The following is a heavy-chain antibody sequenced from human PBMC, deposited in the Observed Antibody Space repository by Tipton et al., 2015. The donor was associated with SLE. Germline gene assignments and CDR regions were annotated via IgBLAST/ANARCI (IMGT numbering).Heavy chain of an antibody. Sequence: SLGLSCAASGFTFSSYWMHWVRQAPGKGLVWVSRINSKTDGGTTHYAAPVKGRFTIPRDDSKNTLYLQMNSLKTEDTAGYYCTTVDYGDYEGYFDCWGQRSLVTVSS. CDR2: INSKTDGGTT. CDR3: TTVDYGDYEGYFDC. D-gene: IGHD4-17*01. J-gene: IGHJ4*02. CDR1: GFTFSSYW. V-gene: IGHV3-15*06.